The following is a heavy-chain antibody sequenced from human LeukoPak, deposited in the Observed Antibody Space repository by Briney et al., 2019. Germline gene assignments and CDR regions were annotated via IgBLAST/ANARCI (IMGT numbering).Heavy chain of an antibody. J-gene: IGHJ4*02. D-gene: IGHD6-6*01. Sequence: SETLSLTCTVSGGSISSGGYYWSWIRQPAGKGLEWIGRIYTSGSTNYNPSLKSRVTISVDTSKNQFSLKLSSVTAADTAVYYCARSLTNRYSSSTPLFDYWGQGTLVTVSS. CDR3: ARSLTNRYSSSTPLFDY. V-gene: IGHV4-61*02. CDR1: GGSISSGGYY. CDR2: IYTSGST.